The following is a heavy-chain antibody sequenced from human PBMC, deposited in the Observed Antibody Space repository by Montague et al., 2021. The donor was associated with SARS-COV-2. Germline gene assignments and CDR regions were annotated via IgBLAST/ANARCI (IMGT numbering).Heavy chain of an antibody. CDR3: ARHRGFGYLLALDC. V-gene: IGHV4-59*08. D-gene: IGHD3-10*01. CDR2: GST. J-gene: IGHJ4*02. Sequence: GSTDYNPSLKSRVTISVDTSKNQFSLQLPSVTAADTAVYYCARHRGFGYLLALDCWGQGTLVAVSS.